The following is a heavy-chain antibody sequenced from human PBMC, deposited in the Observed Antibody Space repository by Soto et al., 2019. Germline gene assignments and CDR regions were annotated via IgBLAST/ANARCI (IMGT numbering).Heavy chain of an antibody. D-gene: IGHD2-8*02. V-gene: IGHV1-69*11. CDR3: ARWPQPRYTGDPYAVDV. Sequence: QVHLVQSGTEVKKPGSSVKVSCKASGGTFSSSGFSWVRQAPGQGLEWMGMIVPSLDTTNYAQKFQARVTITADEVTSTAYMELRSLRSEDTAVYYCARWPQPRYTGDPYAVDVWGQGTRVIVSS. CDR2: IVPSLDTT. J-gene: IGHJ6*02. CDR1: GGTFSSSG.